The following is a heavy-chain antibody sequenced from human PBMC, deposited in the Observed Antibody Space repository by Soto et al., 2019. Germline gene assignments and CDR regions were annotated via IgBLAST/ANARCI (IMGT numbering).Heavy chain of an antibody. D-gene: IGHD7-27*01. CDR3: AREWGLLPYYVMNV. Sequence: KPSETLSLTCIVSGDSVTSGSYYWTWLRQPPGKGLEWIGYIPYTGRTKYNPSLQSRVTISVDTSKNDFSLNLSSVTAADTAVYFCAREWGLLPYYVMNVWGHGTAVTVSS. CDR2: IPYTGRT. J-gene: IGHJ6*02. V-gene: IGHV4-61*03. CDR1: GDSVTSGSYY.